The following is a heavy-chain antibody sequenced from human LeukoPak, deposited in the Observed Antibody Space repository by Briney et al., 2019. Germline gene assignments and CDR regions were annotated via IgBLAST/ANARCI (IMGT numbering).Heavy chain of an antibody. V-gene: IGHV1-18*01. CDR3: ARGASGTYYIADSHYYNVDV. Sequence: ASVKVSCKASSYTFINYGVNWLRQAPGQGLEWMGWINTYNGNTNHAHKFQGRVSMTTDTSTNTAYMELRSLSSDDTAIYYCARGASGTYYIADSHYYNVDVWGQGTTVTVS. J-gene: IGHJ6*02. CDR1: SYTFINYG. CDR2: INTYNGNT. D-gene: IGHD3-10*01.